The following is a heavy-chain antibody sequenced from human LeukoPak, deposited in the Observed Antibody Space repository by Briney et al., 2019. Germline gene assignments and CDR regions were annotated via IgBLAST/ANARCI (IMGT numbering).Heavy chain of an antibody. D-gene: IGHD6-13*01. Sequence: ASVKVSCKASGYTFTSYYMHWVRQAPGQGLEWMGIINPSGGSTSYAQKFQGRVTMTRDTSTSTVYMELSSLRSEDTAVYYCARLGNEYGGSSSPVLVWGQGTMVTVSS. CDR2: INPSGGST. J-gene: IGHJ3*01. CDR3: ARLGNEYGGSSSPVLV. CDR1: GYTFTSYY. V-gene: IGHV1-46*01.